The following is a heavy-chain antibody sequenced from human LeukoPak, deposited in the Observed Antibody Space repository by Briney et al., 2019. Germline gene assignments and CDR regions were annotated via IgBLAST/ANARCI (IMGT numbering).Heavy chain of an antibody. CDR2: INPSGGST. D-gene: IGHD2-2*01. V-gene: IGHV1-46*01. CDR1: GYTFTSYY. Sequence: GASVKVSCKASGYTFTSYYMHWVRQAPGQGLEWMGIINPSGGSTSYAQKFQGRVTMTRDTSISTAYMELSRLRSDDTAVYYCAKASLYCSSTSCYGRYYYGMDVWGQGTTVTVSS. CDR3: AKASLYCSSTSCYGRYYYGMDV. J-gene: IGHJ6*02.